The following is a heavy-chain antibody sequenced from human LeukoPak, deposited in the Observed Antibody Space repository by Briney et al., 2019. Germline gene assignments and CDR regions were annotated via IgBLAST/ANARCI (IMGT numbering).Heavy chain of an antibody. CDR2: ISNSGDST. D-gene: IGHD3-10*01. CDR3: AKRYYGSGDYDPLFDS. V-gene: IGHV3-23*01. CDR1: GFTFTTYA. J-gene: IGHJ4*02. Sequence: QSGGSLKLSCTASGFTFTTYAMSWVRQTPGKGLKWVSAISNSGDSTFYADSVKGRFTISRDNSKNTLYLQMNSLRAEDTAVYYCAKRYYGSGDYDPLFDSWGQGILVTVSS.